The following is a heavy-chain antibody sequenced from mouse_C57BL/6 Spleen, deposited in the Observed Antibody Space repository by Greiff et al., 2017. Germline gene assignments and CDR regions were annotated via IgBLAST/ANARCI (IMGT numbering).Heavy chain of an antibody. Sequence: EVQGVESGGGLVKPGGSLKLSCAASGFTFSDYGMHWVRQAPEKGLEWVTYISSGRSTIYYADTVKGRFTISRDNAKNTLFLQMTSLRSEDTDMYYCARVGYYYGSSTFGYWGQGTLVTVSA. CDR3: ARVGYYYGSSTFGY. V-gene: IGHV5-17*01. D-gene: IGHD1-1*01. CDR1: GFTFSDYG. J-gene: IGHJ3*01. CDR2: ISSGRSTI.